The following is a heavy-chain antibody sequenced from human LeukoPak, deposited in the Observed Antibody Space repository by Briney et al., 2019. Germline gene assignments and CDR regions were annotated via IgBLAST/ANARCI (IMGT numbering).Heavy chain of an antibody. CDR2: INPSGGST. CDR3: ARVKRFLEWPYYYYGMDV. V-gene: IGHV1-46*01. J-gene: IGHJ6*02. Sequence: ASVKASCKASGYTFTSYYMHWVRQAPGQGLEWMGIINPSGGSTSYAQKFQGRVTMTRDTSTSTVYMELSSLRSEDTAVYYCARVKRFLEWPYYYYGMDVWGQGTTVTVSS. CDR1: GYTFTSYY. D-gene: IGHD3-3*01.